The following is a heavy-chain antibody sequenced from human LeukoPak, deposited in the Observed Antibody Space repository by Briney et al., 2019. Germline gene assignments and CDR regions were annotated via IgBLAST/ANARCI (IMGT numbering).Heavy chain of an antibody. Sequence: PSETLSLTCTVSGGSISSSSYYWGWIRQPPGKGLEWIGSIYYSGSTYYNPSLKSRVTISVDTSKNQFSLKLSSVTAADTAVYYCARHFTILVFDYWGLGTLVTVSS. CDR1: GGSISSSSYY. CDR3: ARHFTILVFDY. D-gene: IGHD3-9*01. CDR2: IYYSGST. V-gene: IGHV4-39*01. J-gene: IGHJ4*02.